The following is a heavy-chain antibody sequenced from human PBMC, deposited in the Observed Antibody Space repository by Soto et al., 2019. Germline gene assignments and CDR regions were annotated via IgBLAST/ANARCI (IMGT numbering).Heavy chain of an antibody. V-gene: IGHV3-23*01. CDR1: GFTFTGFG. D-gene: IGHD1-7*01. CDR3: AQPIVRGWNYFQGSDYDV. Sequence: EGQLLESGGGLVRPGGSLRLSCAASGFTFTGFGMHWVRQAPGKGLEWLAAISGSGDSKYYAESVKGRFTISRDNSRDNLFLERDSLRVEDADVYFCAQPIVRGWNYFQGSDYDVWGEGTIVTVSS. J-gene: IGHJ3*01. CDR2: ISGSGDSK.